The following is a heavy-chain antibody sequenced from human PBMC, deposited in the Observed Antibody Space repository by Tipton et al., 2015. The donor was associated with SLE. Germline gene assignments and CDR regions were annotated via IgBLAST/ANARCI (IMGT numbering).Heavy chain of an antibody. D-gene: IGHD6-19*01. V-gene: IGHV4-4*07. CDR1: GVSINNYY. Sequence: TLSLTCTVSGVSINNYYWTWIRQPAGKGREWIGRIYSSGGANFNPSLESRVTMSVDMSKNQFSLKLTSVTAADTAIYYCAREVRGVAVAGDWGQGTLVTVSS. CDR2: IYSSGGA. CDR3: AREVRGVAVAGD. J-gene: IGHJ4*02.